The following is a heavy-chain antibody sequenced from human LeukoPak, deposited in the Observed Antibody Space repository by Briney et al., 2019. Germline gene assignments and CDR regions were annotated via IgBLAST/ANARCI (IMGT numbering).Heavy chain of an antibody. CDR1: DGSISSGDYY. CDR3: ARFRYYYDSSGYKNWFDP. J-gene: IGHJ5*02. D-gene: IGHD3-22*01. Sequence: SQNLSLTCTVSDGSISSGDYYWGWIRQPPGKGLEWIGSIYYSGSTYYNPSLKSRVTISVDTSKNQFSLKLSSVTAADTAVYYCARFRYYYDSSGYKNWFDPWGQGTLVTVSS. CDR2: IYYSGST. V-gene: IGHV4-39*07.